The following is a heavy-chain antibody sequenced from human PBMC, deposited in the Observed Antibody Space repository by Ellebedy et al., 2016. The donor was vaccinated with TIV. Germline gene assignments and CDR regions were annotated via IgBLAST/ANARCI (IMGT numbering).Heavy chain of an antibody. CDR1: GFTFSSYA. V-gene: IGHV3-33*08. Sequence: GESLKISCAASGFTFSSYAMSWVRQAPGQGLEWVAVIWYDGSNKYYADSVKGRFTISRDNAKNTLYLQMNSLRAEDTAVYYCARDLPPYDFWSGQPDYWGQGTLVTVSS. J-gene: IGHJ4*02. CDR2: IWYDGSNK. D-gene: IGHD3-3*01. CDR3: ARDLPPYDFWSGQPDY.